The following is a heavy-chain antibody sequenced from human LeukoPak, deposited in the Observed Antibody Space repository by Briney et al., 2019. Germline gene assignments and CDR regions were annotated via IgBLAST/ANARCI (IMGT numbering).Heavy chain of an antibody. CDR1: GGSFSGYY. Sequence: SETLSLTCAVYGGSFSGYYWSWIRQPPGKGLEWIGEINHSGSTNYNPSLKSRVTISVDTSKNQFSLKLSSVTAADTAVYYCARAYGDYRSPLFDYWGQGTLVTVSS. V-gene: IGHV4-34*01. D-gene: IGHD4-17*01. CDR2: INHSGST. J-gene: IGHJ4*02. CDR3: ARAYGDYRSPLFDY.